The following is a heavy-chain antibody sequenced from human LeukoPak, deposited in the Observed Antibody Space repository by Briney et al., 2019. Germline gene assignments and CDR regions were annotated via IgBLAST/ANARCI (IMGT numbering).Heavy chain of an antibody. V-gene: IGHV3-21*01. CDR1: GFTFSSYT. J-gene: IGHJ4*02. CDR3: ARDGNYDILTGLDY. CDR2: ISGSSYYI. D-gene: IGHD3-9*01. Sequence: GGSLRLSCAASGFTFSSYTINWVRQAPGKGLEWFSSISGSSYYIYYADSVRGRFTISRDNAKNSVYLQMNSLRAEDTAVYYCARDGNYDILTGLDYWGQGTLVTVSS.